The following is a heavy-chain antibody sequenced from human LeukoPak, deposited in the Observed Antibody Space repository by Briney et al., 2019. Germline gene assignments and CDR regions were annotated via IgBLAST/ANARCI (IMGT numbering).Heavy chain of an antibody. Sequence: GASVKVSCKASGYTFTGYYMRWVRQAPGQGHEWMGWINPNSGGTSYAQKFQGRVTMTRDTSFSTAYMELSGLRSDDTAVYFCARDAVIRGSGSSNWFDPWGQGTLVTVSS. CDR1: GYTFTGYY. D-gene: IGHD3-10*01. CDR3: ARDAVIRGSGSSNWFDP. CDR2: INPNSGGT. V-gene: IGHV1-2*02. J-gene: IGHJ5*02.